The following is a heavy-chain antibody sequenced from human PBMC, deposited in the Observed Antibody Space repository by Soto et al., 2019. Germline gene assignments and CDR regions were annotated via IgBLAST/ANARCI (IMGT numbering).Heavy chain of an antibody. Sequence: SETLSLTCSASGGSITSGGFFWSWVRQDPGEGLELIAYIYYSGYTYYHPSLKSRLSISMDTSKNQFSLKLSSVTAADMAVYYCARGSSPHYGMDVWGQGTTVTVSS. CDR2: IYYSGYT. V-gene: IGHV4-31*03. CDR1: GGSITSGGFF. CDR3: ARGSSPHYGMDV. J-gene: IGHJ6*02. D-gene: IGHD6-6*01.